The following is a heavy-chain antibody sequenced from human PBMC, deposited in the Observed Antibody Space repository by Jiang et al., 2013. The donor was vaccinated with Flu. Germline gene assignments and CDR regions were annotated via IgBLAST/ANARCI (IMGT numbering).Heavy chain of an antibody. J-gene: IGHJ6*04. V-gene: IGHV4-59*01. CDR3: AREGSVVVPAAHVYYYYGMDV. CDR2: IYYSGST. D-gene: IGHD2-2*01. Sequence: CTVSGGSISSYYWSWIRQPPGKGLEWIGYIYYSGSTNYNPPLKSRVTISVDTSKNQFSLKLSSVTAADTAVYYCAREGSVVVPAAHVYYYYGMDVWGKGTTVTVSS. CDR1: GGSISSYY.